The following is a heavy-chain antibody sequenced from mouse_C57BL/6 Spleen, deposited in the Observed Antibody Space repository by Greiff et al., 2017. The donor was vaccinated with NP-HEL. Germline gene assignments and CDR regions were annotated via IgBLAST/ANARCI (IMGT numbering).Heavy chain of an antibody. CDR1: GYTFTSYW. CDR3: ARRGGTGWYFDV. D-gene: IGHD3-3*01. CDR2: IYPSDSET. J-gene: IGHJ1*03. V-gene: IGHV1-61*01. Sequence: QQSGAELVRPGSSVKLSCKASGYTFTSYWMDWVKQRPGQGLEWIGNIYPSDSETHYNQKFKDKATLTVDKSSSTAYMQLSSLTSEDSAVYYYARRGGTGWYFDVWGTGTTVTVSS.